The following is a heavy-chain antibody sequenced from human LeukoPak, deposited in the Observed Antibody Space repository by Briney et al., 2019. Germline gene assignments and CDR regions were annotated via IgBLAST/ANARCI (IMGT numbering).Heavy chain of an antibody. CDR1: GFTFSSYS. J-gene: IGHJ4*02. Sequence: GGSLRLSCAASGFTFSSYSVNWVRQAPGKGLEWVSYISSSSSTIYYADSVKGRFTISRDNAKNSLYLQMNSLRAEDTAVYYCAREGYCGGDCYSVYWGQGTLVTVSS. CDR2: ISSSSSTI. V-gene: IGHV3-48*01. CDR3: AREGYCGGDCYSVY. D-gene: IGHD2-21*02.